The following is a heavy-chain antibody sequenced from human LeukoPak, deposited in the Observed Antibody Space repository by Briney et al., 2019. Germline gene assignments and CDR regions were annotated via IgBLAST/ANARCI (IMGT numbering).Heavy chain of an antibody. CDR3: ASVDDYGDRWFDY. J-gene: IGHJ4*02. D-gene: IGHD4-17*01. V-gene: IGHV4-61*02. CDR1: ASISSGDYY. CDR2: VSASGYT. Sequence: PSETLSLTCTVSASISSGDYYWNWIRQPAGKGLEWIGRVSASGYTNYNPSLRSRITISVDTSKNQFSLELTSVTAADTAVYYCASVDDYGDRWFDYWGQGTLVTVSS.